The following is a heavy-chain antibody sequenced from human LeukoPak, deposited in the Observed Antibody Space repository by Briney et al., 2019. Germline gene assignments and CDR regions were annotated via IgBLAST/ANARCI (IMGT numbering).Heavy chain of an antibody. CDR2: MYYIGNS. D-gene: IGHD6-13*01. V-gene: IGHV4-59*01. Sequence: SETLSLTCTVSGGSLTSYSWSWIRQPPGKGLEWIGYMYYIGNSYYNPSLKSRVTISVDTSKNQFSLKLSSMTAADTAVYYCASYSNSWYYFDYWGQGTLVTVSS. J-gene: IGHJ4*02. CDR1: GGSLTSYS. CDR3: ASYSNSWYYFDY.